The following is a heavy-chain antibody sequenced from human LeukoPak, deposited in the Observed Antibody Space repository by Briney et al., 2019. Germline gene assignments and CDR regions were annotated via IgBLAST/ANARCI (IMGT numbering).Heavy chain of an antibody. Sequence: GGSLRLSCAASGFTFSSYAMSWVRQAPGKGLEWVSAISGSGGSTYYADSVKGRFTISRDKSKNTLYLQMNSLRAEDTAVYYCAKDPAAYDYVWGSYRFGYWGQGTLVTVSS. CDR3: AKDPAAYDYVWGSYRFGY. CDR1: GFTFSSYA. CDR2: ISGSGGST. D-gene: IGHD3-16*02. V-gene: IGHV3-23*01. J-gene: IGHJ4*02.